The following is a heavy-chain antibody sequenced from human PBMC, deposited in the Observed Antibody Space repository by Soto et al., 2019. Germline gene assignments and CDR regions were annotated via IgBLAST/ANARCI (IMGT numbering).Heavy chain of an antibody. CDR3: AILGLCLAVGANNGCSEC. D-gene: IGHD1-26*01. Sequence: KTSETLSLTCTVSGGSISSSSYYWGWIRQPPGKGLEGIGSIYYSGSTYYNPSLKRRVTISVDTSKNQFSLKLSYVTAADTAAEYCAILGLCLAVGANNGCSECWGQGTLVTVSS. V-gene: IGHV4-39*01. CDR1: GGSISSSSYY. J-gene: IGHJ4*02. CDR2: IYYSGST.